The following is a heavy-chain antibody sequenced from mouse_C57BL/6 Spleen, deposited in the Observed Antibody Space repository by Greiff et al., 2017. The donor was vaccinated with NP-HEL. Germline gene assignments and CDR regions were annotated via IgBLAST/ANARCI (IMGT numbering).Heavy chain of an antibody. V-gene: IGHV1-81*01. J-gene: IGHJ1*03. Sequence: QVHVKQSGAELARPGASVKLSCKASGYTFTSYGISWVKQRTGQGLEWIGEIYPRSGNTYYNEKFKGKATLTADKSSSTAYMELRSLTSEDSAVYFCARGLTTVVATGYFDVWGTGTTVTVSS. CDR2: IYPRSGNT. D-gene: IGHD1-1*01. CDR3: ARGLTTVVATGYFDV. CDR1: GYTFTSYG.